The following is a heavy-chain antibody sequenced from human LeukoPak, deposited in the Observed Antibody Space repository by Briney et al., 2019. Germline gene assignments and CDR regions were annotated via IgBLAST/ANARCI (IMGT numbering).Heavy chain of an antibody. CDR1: GFTFSSYA. Sequence: GGSLRLSCAASGFTFSSYAMSWVRQAPGKGLEWVSAISGSGGSTYYADSVKGRFTISRDNSKNTLYLQMNSLRAEDTAVYYCAGTITMVRGVTPNFDYWGQGTLVTDSS. V-gene: IGHV3-23*01. CDR2: ISGSGGST. D-gene: IGHD3-10*01. J-gene: IGHJ4*02. CDR3: AGTITMVRGVTPNFDY.